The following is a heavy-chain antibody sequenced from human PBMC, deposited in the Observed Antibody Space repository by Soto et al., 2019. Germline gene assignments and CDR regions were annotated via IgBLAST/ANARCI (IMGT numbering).Heavy chain of an antibody. J-gene: IGHJ4*02. D-gene: IGHD2-15*01. CDR3: AKEVHCGGGSCSWSQGFDY. CDR1: GFIFSSYG. V-gene: IGHV3-30*18. Sequence: QVQLVESGGGVVQPGRSLRLSCAASGFIFSSYGMHWVRQAPGKGLEWVAVISYEGSHTYYADSVKGRFTISRDNSKHTLYLQMISLTPEDTAVYYCAKEVHCGGGSCSWSQGFDYWGQGTLLTVSS. CDR2: ISYEGSHT.